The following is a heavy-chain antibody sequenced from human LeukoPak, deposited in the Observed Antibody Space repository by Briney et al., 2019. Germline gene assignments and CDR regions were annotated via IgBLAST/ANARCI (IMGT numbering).Heavy chain of an antibody. CDR3: ARCPGTTPYSTFDN. J-gene: IGHJ4*02. CDR2: VSGSGGNT. Sequence: GGSLRLSCAASGFTFSSYAMSWVRQAPGKGLEWVATVSGSGGNTYYADSVKGRFTISRDNTKNTLYLQMSSLRAEDTAVYYCARCPGTTPYSTFDNWGQGALFTVSS. V-gene: IGHV3-23*01. D-gene: IGHD4-17*01. CDR1: GFTFSSYA.